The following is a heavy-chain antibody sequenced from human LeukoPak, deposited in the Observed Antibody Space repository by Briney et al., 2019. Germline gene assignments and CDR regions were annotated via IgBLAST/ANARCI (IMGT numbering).Heavy chain of an antibody. CDR2: IYISGIT. CDR3: HKRSPPY. J-gene: IGHJ4*02. CDR1: GFSISAND. Sequence: GGSLRLSCTASGFSISANDMTWVCQAPGKGLEGVSLIYISGITKYTDSVQGRFIISRDNSKDTLYLQMNNLRVEDTAVYYCHKRSPPYWGQGTLVSVSS. D-gene: IGHD2-21*01. V-gene: IGHV3-66*01.